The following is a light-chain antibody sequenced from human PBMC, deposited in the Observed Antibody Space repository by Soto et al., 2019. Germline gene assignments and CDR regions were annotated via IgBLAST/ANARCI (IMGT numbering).Light chain of an antibody. CDR3: QQFDSSPRT. CDR1: QSVSSSS. Sequence: EIVLTQSPGTLSLSPGERATLSCRASQSVSSSSLAWYQQKPGQAPKLLIYGASSRGTGIPDRFSGSGSGTDFTLTISRLGPEDFAVYYCQQFDSSPRTFGQGTKVEIK. J-gene: IGKJ1*01. V-gene: IGKV3-20*01. CDR2: GAS.